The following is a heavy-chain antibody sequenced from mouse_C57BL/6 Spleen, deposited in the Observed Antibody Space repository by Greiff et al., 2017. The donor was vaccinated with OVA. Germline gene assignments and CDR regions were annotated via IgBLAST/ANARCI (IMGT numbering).Heavy chain of an antibody. CDR2: ISSGGSYT. CDR1: GFTFSSYG. CDR3: ARESLGYFDV. Sequence: EVQLVESGGDLVKPGGSLKLSCAASGFTFSSYGMSWVRQTPDKRLEWVATISSGGSYTYYPDSVKGRFTISRDNAKNTLYLQMSSLKSEDTAMYYCARESLGYFDVWGTGTTVTVSS. V-gene: IGHV5-6*01. J-gene: IGHJ1*03.